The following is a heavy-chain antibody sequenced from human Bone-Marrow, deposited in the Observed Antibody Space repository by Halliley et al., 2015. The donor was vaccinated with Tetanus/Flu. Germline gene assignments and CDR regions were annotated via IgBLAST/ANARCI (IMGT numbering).Heavy chain of an antibody. CDR3: AKAGCSGGSCYYFDY. V-gene: IGHV3-23*01. J-gene: IGHJ4*02. CDR1: GFTFSSYA. CDR2: IFGNGGTT. D-gene: IGHD2-15*01. Sequence: CAASGFTFSSYAMNWVRQAPGKGLEWVSIIFGNGGTTYYADSVKGRFTISRDNARNTLDLQMNSLRAEDTAVYYCAKAGCSGGSCYYFDYWGQGTLVTVSS.